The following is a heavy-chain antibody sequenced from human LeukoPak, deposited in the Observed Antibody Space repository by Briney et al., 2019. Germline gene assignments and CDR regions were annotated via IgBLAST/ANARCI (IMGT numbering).Heavy chain of an antibody. Sequence: PGGSLRLSCAASGFTFSSYAMSWVRQAPGKGLEWVSAISGSGGSTYYADSVKGRFTISRDNSKNTLYLQMNSLRAEDTAVYYCARTYGDYVRYYYYGMDVWGQGTTVTVSS. CDR1: GFTFSSYA. D-gene: IGHD4-17*01. V-gene: IGHV3-23*01. CDR3: ARTYGDYVRYYYYGMDV. CDR2: ISGSGGST. J-gene: IGHJ6*02.